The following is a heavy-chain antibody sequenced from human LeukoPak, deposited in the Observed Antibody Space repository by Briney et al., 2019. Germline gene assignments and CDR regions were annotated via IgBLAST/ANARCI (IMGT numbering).Heavy chain of an antibody. V-gene: IGHV4-30-4*01. CDR2: IYYSGST. Sequence: SQTLSLTCTVSGGSISSGDYYWSWIRQPPGKGLEWIGYIYYSGSTYYNPSLKSRVTISVDTSKNQFSLKLSSVTAADTAVYYCARGETGFGELLPNYFDYWGQGTLVTVSS. J-gene: IGHJ4*02. CDR3: ARGETGFGELLPNYFDY. D-gene: IGHD3-10*01. CDR1: GGSISSGDYY.